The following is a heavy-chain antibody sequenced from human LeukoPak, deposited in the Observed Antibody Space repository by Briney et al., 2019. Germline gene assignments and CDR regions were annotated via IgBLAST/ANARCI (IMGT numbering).Heavy chain of an antibody. V-gene: IGHV4-39*01. J-gene: IGHJ4*02. D-gene: IGHD6-13*01. Sequence: PSETLPLTCTVSGGSISSSSYYWGWIRQPPGKGLEWIGSIYYSGSTYYNPSLKSRVTISVDTSKNQFSLKLSSVTAADKAVYYCARGMVPIAATGPIFDYWGQGTLVTVSS. CDR1: GGSISSSSYY. CDR3: ARGMVPIAATGPIFDY. CDR2: IYYSGST.